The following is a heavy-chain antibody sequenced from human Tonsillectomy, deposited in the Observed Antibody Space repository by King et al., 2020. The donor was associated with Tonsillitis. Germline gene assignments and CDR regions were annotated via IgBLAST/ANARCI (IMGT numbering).Heavy chain of an antibody. V-gene: IGHV1-69*12. CDR3: ARDRRDCTNVVCSYAYYYYMDV. CDR1: GGTLSNYT. Sequence: QLVQSGAEVKKPGSSVKVSCKASGGTLSNYTISWVRQAPGQGLEWMGGIIPIFGIAKYAQKYQGRVAITADESTSTAYMELSSLRSEDTAVYYCARDRRDCTNVVCSYAYYYYMDVWGKGTTVTVSS. J-gene: IGHJ6*03. CDR2: IIPIFGIA. D-gene: IGHD2-8*01.